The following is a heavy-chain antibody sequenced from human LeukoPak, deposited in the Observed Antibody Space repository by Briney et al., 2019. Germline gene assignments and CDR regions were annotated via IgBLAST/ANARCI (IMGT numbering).Heavy chain of an antibody. J-gene: IGHJ4*02. V-gene: IGHV1-24*01. Sequence: ASVKVSCKVSGYTLTELSMHWVRQAPGKGLEWMGGFDPEDGETIYAQKLQGRVTMTEDTSTDTAYMELSSLRSEDTAVYYRATGGYCSSTSCYSYYYGSGSYNYWGQGTLVTVSS. CDR2: FDPEDGET. CDR1: GYTLTELS. D-gene: IGHD2-2*01. CDR3: ATGGYCSSTSCYSYYYGSGSYNY.